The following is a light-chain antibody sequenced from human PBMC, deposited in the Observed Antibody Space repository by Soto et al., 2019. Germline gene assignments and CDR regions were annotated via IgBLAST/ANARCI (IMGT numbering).Light chain of an antibody. V-gene: IGKV3-20*01. J-gene: IGKJ1*01. CDR3: QQYGDSPWT. CDR2: GAF. Sequence: VLTQSPDSLSLSPGERATLSCRASQFISTKLAWYQQKPGQAPMLLVSGAFNRATDTPDRFSGSGSGTDFTLISSGVEAEDFAVYYCQQYGDSPWTFGQGTRVDFK. CDR1: QFISTK.